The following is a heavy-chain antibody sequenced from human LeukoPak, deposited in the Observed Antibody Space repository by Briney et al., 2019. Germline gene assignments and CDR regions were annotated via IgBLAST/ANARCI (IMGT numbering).Heavy chain of an antibody. CDR1: GFPLTGSD. D-gene: IGHD3-10*01. CDR2: LYHESERT. CDR3: ARATGGVPRYFVL. Sequence: GASVKLSCKSSGFPLTGSDMHWVRQAPGQGLEWVGMLYHESERTTYGQNFQGRVTVTRDTSTTTLYMDLTGLSTEDTAMYYCARATGGVPRYFVLWGQGTLVTVSS. J-gene: IGHJ4*02. V-gene: IGHV1-46*01.